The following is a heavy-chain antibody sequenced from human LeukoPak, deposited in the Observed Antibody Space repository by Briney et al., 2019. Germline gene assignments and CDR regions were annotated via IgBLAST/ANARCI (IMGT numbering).Heavy chain of an antibody. J-gene: IGHJ4*02. CDR3: AKDRYYYGSGSLDY. Sequence: GGSLRLSCAASGFTFSDYYMSWIRQAPGKGLEWVSYISSSGSTIYYADSVKGRFTISRDNAKNSLYLQMNSLRAEDTALYYCAKDRYYYGSGSLDYWGQGTLVNVSS. V-gene: IGHV3-11*01. D-gene: IGHD3-10*01. CDR2: ISSSGSTI. CDR1: GFTFSDYY.